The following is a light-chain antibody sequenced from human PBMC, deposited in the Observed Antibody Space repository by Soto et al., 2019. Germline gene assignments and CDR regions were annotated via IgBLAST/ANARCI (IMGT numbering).Light chain of an antibody. CDR3: SSYAGSNNFGV. J-gene: IGLJ1*01. Sequence: SSLTPPPSPSRSPGQSVTIFCPGTNKDVGGYNYVSWYQQHPGKAPKLMIYEVSKRPSGVPDRFSGSKSGNTASLTVSGLQAEDEADYYCSSYAGSNNFGVFGTGTKVTVL. V-gene: IGLV2-8*01. CDR2: EVS. CDR1: NKDVGGYNY.